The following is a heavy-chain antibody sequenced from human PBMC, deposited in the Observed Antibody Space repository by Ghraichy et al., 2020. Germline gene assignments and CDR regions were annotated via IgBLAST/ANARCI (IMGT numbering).Heavy chain of an antibody. CDR1: GYTFSRLG. CDR3: ARNTEYYFAMDV. D-gene: IGHD2/OR15-2a*01. J-gene: IGHJ6*02. CDR2: IGNSGRYI. Sequence: GGSLRVSCAASGYTFSRLGMNWVRQPPGKGLEWVASIGNSGRYIDYADSVQGRFTIFRDNPKNSVYLQMNSLRVDDTAVYYCARNTEYYFAMDVWGQGTTVTVS. V-gene: IGHV3-21*06.